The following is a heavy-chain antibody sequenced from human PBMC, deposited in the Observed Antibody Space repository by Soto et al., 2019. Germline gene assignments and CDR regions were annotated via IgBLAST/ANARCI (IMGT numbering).Heavy chain of an antibody. CDR2: IYHNGIT. V-gene: IGHV4-4*02. CDR1: GTSISSSYW. CDR3: ATVPPRIVVVLAEFPT. J-gene: IGHJ4*02. Sequence: QVQLKQSGPGLVRPSGTLSLTCRVSGTSISSSYWWAWVRQSPGKGLEWIGEIYHNGITKYTPSLKSRVCMSIDKSNNQFSLKLTSVTAADTAVYYCATVPPRIVVVLAEFPTWGQGTLVTVSS. D-gene: IGHD2-21*01.